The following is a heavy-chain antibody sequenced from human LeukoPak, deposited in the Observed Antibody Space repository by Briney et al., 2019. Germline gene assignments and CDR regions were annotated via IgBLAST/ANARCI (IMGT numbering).Heavy chain of an antibody. V-gene: IGHV1-2*02. D-gene: IGHD2-2*01. Sequence: ASVKVSCKASGYTFTGYYIHWVRQAPGQGLEWMGWINPNSGGTNYAQKLQGRVTMTTDTSTSTAYMELRSLRSDDTAVYYCAREIVVVPAAIRWFDPWGQGTLVTVSS. CDR3: AREIVVVPAAIRWFDP. J-gene: IGHJ5*02. CDR1: GYTFTGYY. CDR2: INPNSGGT.